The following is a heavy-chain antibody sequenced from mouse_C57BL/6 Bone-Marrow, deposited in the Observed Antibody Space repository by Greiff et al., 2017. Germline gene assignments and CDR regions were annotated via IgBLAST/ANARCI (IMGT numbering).Heavy chain of an antibody. J-gene: IGHJ4*01. D-gene: IGHD1-1*02. CDR3: ARGKVGTPMDY. CDR1: GYSITSGYY. Sequence: DVQLQESGPGLVKPSQSLSLTCSVTGYSITSGYYWNWIRQFPGNKLEWMGYISYDGSNNYNPSLKNRISITRDTSKIQFFLKLNSVTTEDTATYYCARGKVGTPMDYWGQGTSVTVSS. V-gene: IGHV3-6*01. CDR2: ISYDGSN.